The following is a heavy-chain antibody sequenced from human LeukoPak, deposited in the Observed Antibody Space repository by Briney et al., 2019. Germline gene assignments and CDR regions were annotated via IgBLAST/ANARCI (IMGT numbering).Heavy chain of an antibody. CDR2: ISYDGSNK. CDR3: ARGYHGDYGYLGPDY. CDR1: GFTFSSYA. V-gene: IGHV3-30-3*01. D-gene: IGHD4-17*01. J-gene: IGHJ4*02. Sequence: GGSLRLSCAAPGFTFSSYAMHWVRQAPGKGLEWVAVISYDGSNKYYADSVKGRFTISRDNSKNTLYLQMNSLRAEDTAVYYCARGYHGDYGYLGPDYWGQGTLVTVSS.